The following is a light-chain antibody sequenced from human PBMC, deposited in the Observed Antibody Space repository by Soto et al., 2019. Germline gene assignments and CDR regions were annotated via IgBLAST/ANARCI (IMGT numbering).Light chain of an antibody. CDR3: QHYGSSGT. CDR1: QSVSYY. Sequence: EIVLTQSPGTLSLSPGERATLSCRASQSVSYYLAWYQQKPGQAPRLLIYGASSRATGIPDRFSGSGSGTDFTLTISRLEPEDFAVYYCQHYGSSGTFGQGTKVDI. J-gene: IGKJ1*01. V-gene: IGKV3-20*01. CDR2: GAS.